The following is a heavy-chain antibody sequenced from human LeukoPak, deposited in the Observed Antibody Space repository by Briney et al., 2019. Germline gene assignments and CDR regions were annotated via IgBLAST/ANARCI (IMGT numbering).Heavy chain of an antibody. CDR2: ISGYGGSR. CDR3: AKDARVGATPGWYFDL. Sequence: GGSLRLSCAASGFTFSSYAMSWIRQAPGKGLEWVSVISGYGGSRYYADSVKGRFTISRDNSKNTLYLQMKSLRAEGTAVYYCAKDARVGATPGWYFDLWGRGTLVTVSS. D-gene: IGHD1-26*01. CDR1: GFTFSSYA. V-gene: IGHV3-23*01. J-gene: IGHJ2*01.